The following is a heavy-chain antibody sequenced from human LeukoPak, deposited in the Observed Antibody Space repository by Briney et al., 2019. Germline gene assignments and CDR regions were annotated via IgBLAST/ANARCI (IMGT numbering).Heavy chain of an antibody. CDR2: ISGGGETT. CDR3: AKDLLPEWIQLYACDY. D-gene: IGHD5-18*01. J-gene: IGHJ4*02. Sequence: PGASLRLSCAASGFTFSSYAMNWVRQAPGKGLEWVSGISGGGETTYYADSVKGRFTISRDNSKNTLYLQMNSLRAEDTAVYYCAKDLLPEWIQLYACDYWGQGTLVTVSS. CDR1: GFTFSSYA. V-gene: IGHV3-23*01.